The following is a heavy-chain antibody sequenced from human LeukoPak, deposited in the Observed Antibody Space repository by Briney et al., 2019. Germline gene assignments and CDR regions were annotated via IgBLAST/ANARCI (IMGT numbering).Heavy chain of an antibody. CDR3: ARLDMDV. D-gene: IGHD6-6*01. Sequence: SETLSLTCTVSGGSISSSSYYWGWIRQPPGKGLEWIGSIYYSGSTYYNPSLKSRVTISVDTSKNQFSLKLSSVTAADTAVYYCARLDMDVWGKGTTVTISS. J-gene: IGHJ6*03. V-gene: IGHV4-39*07. CDR1: GGSISSSSYY. CDR2: IYYSGST.